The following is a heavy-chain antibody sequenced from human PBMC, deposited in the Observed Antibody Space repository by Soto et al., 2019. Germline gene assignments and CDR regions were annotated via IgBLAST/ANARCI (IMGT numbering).Heavy chain of an antibody. D-gene: IGHD3-9*01. Sequence: QLQLQESGPGLVKPSETLSLTCTVSGGSISSSSYYWGWIRQPPGKGLEWIGSIYYSGSTYYNPSLKSRVTISVDTSKNQFSLKLSSVTAADTAVYYCARRYYYDILTGTDAFDIWGQGTMVTVSS. CDR2: IYYSGST. CDR3: ARRYYYDILTGTDAFDI. CDR1: GGSISSSSYY. V-gene: IGHV4-39*01. J-gene: IGHJ3*02.